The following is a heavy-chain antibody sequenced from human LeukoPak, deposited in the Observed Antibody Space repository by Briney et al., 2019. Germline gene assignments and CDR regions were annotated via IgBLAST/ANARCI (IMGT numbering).Heavy chain of an antibody. J-gene: IGHJ4*02. CDR3: ARRGSGWYVDY. V-gene: IGHV5-51*01. CDR1: GYTFTSYW. Sequence: GESLKISCKGSGYTFTSYWIGWVRQMPGKGLEWMGIIYPGDSDTRYSPSFQGQVSISVDKSISTAYLQWTSLKASDTAMYYCARRGSGWYVDYWGQRTLLTVSS. CDR2: IYPGDSDT. D-gene: IGHD6-19*01.